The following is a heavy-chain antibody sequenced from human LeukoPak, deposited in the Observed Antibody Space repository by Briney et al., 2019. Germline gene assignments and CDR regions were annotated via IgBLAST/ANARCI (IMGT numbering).Heavy chain of an antibody. D-gene: IGHD5-18*01. Sequence: SETLSLTCAVYGGSFSGYYWSWIRQPPGKGLEWIGEINHSGSTNYNPSLKSRVTISVDTSKDQFSLKLSSVTAADTAVYYCARSHGGGYSYGRYYFDYWGQGTLVTVSS. V-gene: IGHV4-34*01. CDR3: ARSHGGGYSYGRYYFDY. CDR1: GGSFSGYY. CDR2: INHSGST. J-gene: IGHJ4*02.